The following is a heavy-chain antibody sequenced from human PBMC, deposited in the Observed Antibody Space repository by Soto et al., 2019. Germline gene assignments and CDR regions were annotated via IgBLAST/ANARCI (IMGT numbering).Heavy chain of an antibody. Sequence: QITLKESGPTLVKPTQTLTLTCTFSGFSLSTSGVGVGWIRQPPGKALEWLALIYWDDDKRYSPSLKSRLTITKDTSKNQVVLTMTNMDPVDTATYYCAHRHGTTYYDYGDYLGGDAFDLWGQWTMVTVSS. V-gene: IGHV2-5*02. D-gene: IGHD4-17*01. J-gene: IGHJ3*01. CDR3: AHRHGTTYYDYGDYLGGDAFDL. CDR2: IYWDDDK. CDR1: GFSLSTSGVG.